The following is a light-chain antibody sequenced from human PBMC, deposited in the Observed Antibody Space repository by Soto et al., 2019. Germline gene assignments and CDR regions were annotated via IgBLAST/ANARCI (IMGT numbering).Light chain of an antibody. CDR3: SSYTSSSTFYV. J-gene: IGLJ1*01. Sequence: QSVLTQPASVSGSPGQSITISCTGTSSDVGGYNYVSWYQQHPGKAPKLMIYEVSNQPSGVSNRFSGSKSGNTASLTISGLQAEDEADYYCSSYTSSSTFYVFGTGTKVTVL. CDR1: SSDVGGYNY. CDR2: EVS. V-gene: IGLV2-14*01.